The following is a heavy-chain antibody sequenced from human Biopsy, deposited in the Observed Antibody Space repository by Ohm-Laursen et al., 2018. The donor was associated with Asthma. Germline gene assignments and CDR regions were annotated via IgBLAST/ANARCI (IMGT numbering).Heavy chain of an antibody. CDR1: YGSITSGGYY. CDR3: ARAQDYYDSRGYYRSFDY. CDR2: IYYSGST. V-gene: IGHV4-31*03. J-gene: IGHJ4*02. Sequence: TLSLTCTVSYGSITSGGYYWIRIRQHPGKGLEWIGFIYYSGSTYYNPSLKSRVSISIDTSKNQFSLKLSSVTAADTAVYYCARAQDYYDSRGYYRSFDYWGQGTLVTVSS. D-gene: IGHD3-22*01.